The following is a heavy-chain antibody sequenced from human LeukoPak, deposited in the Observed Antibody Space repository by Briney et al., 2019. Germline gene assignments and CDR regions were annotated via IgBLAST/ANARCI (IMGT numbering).Heavy chain of an antibody. V-gene: IGHV1-24*01. D-gene: IGHD2-15*01. CDR2: FDPEDGET. Sequence: ASVTVSCKVSGYTLTELSMHWVRQAPGKGLEWMGGFDPEDGETIYAQKFQGRVTMTEDTSTDTAYMELSSLRSEDTAVYYCATRGYCSGGSCYDQYYFDYWGQGTLVTVSS. J-gene: IGHJ4*02. CDR1: GYTLTELS. CDR3: ATRGYCSGGSCYDQYYFDY.